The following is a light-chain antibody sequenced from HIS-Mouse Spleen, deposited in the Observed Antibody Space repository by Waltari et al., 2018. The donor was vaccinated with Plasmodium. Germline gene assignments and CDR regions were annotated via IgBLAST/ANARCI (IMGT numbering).Light chain of an antibody. CDR1: QSVSSN. CDR2: GAS. CDR3: QQYNNWSFT. V-gene: IGKV3-15*01. Sequence: EIVMTQSPATLSVSPGERATLSRRASQSVSSNLAWYQQKPGQAPRLLIYGASTRATGIPASFSGSGSGTEFTLTISSLQSEDFAVYYCQQYNNWSFTFGPGTKVDIK. J-gene: IGKJ3*01.